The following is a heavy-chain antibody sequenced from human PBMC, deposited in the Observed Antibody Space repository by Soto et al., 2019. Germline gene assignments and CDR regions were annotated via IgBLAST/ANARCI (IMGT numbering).Heavy chain of an antibody. J-gene: IGHJ6*03. Sequence: SETLSLTCTVSGGSISSSRYYWGWIRQPPGKGLEWIGSIYYSGSTYYNPSLKSRVTISVDTSKNQFSLKLSSVTAADTAVYYCARHDIAAGDYYYYYYMDVWGKGTTVTVSS. CDR1: GGSISSSRYY. CDR3: ARHDIAAGDYYYYYYMDV. D-gene: IGHD6-13*01. CDR2: IYYSGST. V-gene: IGHV4-39*01.